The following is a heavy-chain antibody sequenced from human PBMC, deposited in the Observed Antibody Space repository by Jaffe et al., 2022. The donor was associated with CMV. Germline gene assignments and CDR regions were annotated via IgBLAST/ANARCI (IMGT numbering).Heavy chain of an antibody. D-gene: IGHD3-22*01. Sequence: QVQLEQSGTEVKKPGASVKVSCKASGYTFSGYYIHWVRQAPGQGLEWMGWINSNSGGTNYAQKFQDRVTMTRDTSIRTAHMELSRLSSDDTAVYYCARGPPYYFESSGYYFQDDYWGQGTLVTVAS. CDR3: ARGPPYYFESSGYYFQDDY. CDR2: INSNSGGT. CDR1: GYTFSGYY. J-gene: IGHJ4*02. V-gene: IGHV1-2*02.